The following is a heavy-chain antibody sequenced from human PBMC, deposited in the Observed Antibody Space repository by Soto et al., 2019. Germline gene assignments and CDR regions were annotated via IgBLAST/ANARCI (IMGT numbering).Heavy chain of an antibody. D-gene: IGHD3-10*01. CDR1: GGTFSSYA. CDR2: IIPIFGTA. Sequence: QVQLVQSGAEVKKPGSSVKVSCKASGGTFSSYAISWVRQAPGQGLEWMGGIIPIFGTANYAQKFQGRVTITADESTSTAYMELSSLRSEDTAVYYCAREGKPIPNPKDYYGSEPMSPGGDYWGQGTLVTVSS. V-gene: IGHV1-69*01. CDR3: AREGKPIPNPKDYYGSEPMSPGGDY. J-gene: IGHJ4*02.